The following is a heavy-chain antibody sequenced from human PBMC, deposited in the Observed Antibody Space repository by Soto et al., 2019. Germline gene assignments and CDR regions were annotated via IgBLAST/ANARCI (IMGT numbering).Heavy chain of an antibody. Sequence: QARLVESGGGVVQPGRSLRLSCVASGFAFINYDVHWVRQAPGKGLEWVAVISYDGSKQYYAESVKGRFTISRDNSKNTLYLQMNSLRVEDTAVYYCAKDDYGMDVWGKGTTVSVSS. CDR2: ISYDGSKQ. CDR3: AKDDYGMDV. V-gene: IGHV3-30*18. CDR1: GFAFINYD. J-gene: IGHJ6*04.